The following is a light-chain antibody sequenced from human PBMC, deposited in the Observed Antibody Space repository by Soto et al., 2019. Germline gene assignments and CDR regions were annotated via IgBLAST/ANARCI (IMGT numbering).Light chain of an antibody. V-gene: IGKV3-11*01. CDR1: ESVTSS. Sequence: EIVMTQSPATLSVSPGERATLYCRASESVTSSLAWYQQKPGQAPRLLIYDASNRATGIPARFSGSGSGTDFTLTISSLEPEDFAVYYCQQRSNFLTFGGGTKV. CDR3: QQRSNFLT. J-gene: IGKJ4*01. CDR2: DAS.